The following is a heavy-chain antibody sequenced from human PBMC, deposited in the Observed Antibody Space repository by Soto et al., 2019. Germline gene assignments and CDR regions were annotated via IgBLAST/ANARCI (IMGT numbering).Heavy chain of an antibody. CDR3: ARNVEGITNWFDP. CDR2: IYYSGRN. V-gene: IGHV4-59*01. J-gene: IGHJ5*02. D-gene: IGHD3-3*01. CDR1: GGSISSNY. Sequence: SETLSLTCTVSGGSISSNYWSWIRQPPGKGLEWIGYIYYSGRNNYNPSLKSRVTISVDTSKNQFSLKLTSVTAADTAVYYCARNVEGITNWFDPWGQGTLVTVFS.